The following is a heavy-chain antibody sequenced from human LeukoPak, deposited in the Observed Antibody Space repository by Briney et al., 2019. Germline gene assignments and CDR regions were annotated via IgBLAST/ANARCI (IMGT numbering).Heavy chain of an antibody. CDR2: IYSGGST. CDR3: ARGGYGDLGY. Sequence: ETLSLNCTVSGGSFSGYYWTWIRQFPGKGLEWVSVIYSGGSTYYADSVKGRFTISRDNAKNSLYLQMNSLRAEDTAVYYCARGGYGDLGYWGQGTLVTVSS. D-gene: IGHD4-17*01. CDR1: GGSFSGYY. J-gene: IGHJ4*02. V-gene: IGHV3-53*01.